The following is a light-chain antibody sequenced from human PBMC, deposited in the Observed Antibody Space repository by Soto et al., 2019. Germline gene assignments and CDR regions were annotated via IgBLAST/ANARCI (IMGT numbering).Light chain of an antibody. CDR2: DAS. Sequence: DIQMTQSPSTLSASVGDRVTITCRASQSISSWLAWYQQKPGKAPKLLIYDASSLESGVPSRFSGSGSGTEFTLTISSLQPDDFATDSCQHYNSYSRMLGQVTKVDIK. CDR3: QHYNSYSRM. V-gene: IGKV1-5*01. J-gene: IGKJ1*01. CDR1: QSISSW.